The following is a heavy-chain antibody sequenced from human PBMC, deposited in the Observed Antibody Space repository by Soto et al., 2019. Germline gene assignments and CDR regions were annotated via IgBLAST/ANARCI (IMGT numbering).Heavy chain of an antibody. V-gene: IGHV3-9*01. CDR1: GFTFDDYA. CDR2: ISWNSGSI. J-gene: IGHJ4*02. Sequence: SLKISCAASGFTFDDYAMHWVRQAPGKGLEWVSGISWNSGSIGYADSVKGRLTISRDNAKNSLYLQMNSLRAEDTALYDCAKDYNYDSSGYYDYWGQGTLVTVSS. CDR3: AKDYNYDSSGYYDY. D-gene: IGHD3-22*01.